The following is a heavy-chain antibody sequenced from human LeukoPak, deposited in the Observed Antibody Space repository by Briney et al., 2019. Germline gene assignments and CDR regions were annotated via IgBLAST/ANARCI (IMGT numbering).Heavy chain of an antibody. Sequence: ASVKVSCKASGYTFTSYGISWVRQAPGRGLEWMGWISAYNGNTNYAQKLQGRVTMTTDTSTSTAYMELRSLRSDDTAVYYCARDQYYGSGSYGMDVWGQGTTVTVSS. CDR2: ISAYNGNT. D-gene: IGHD3-10*01. V-gene: IGHV1-18*01. CDR3: ARDQYYGSGSYGMDV. J-gene: IGHJ6*02. CDR1: GYTFTSYG.